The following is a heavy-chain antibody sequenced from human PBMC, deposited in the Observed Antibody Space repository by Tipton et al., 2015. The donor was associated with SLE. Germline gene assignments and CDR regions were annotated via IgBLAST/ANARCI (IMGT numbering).Heavy chain of an antibody. V-gene: IGHV4-39*07. Sequence: LRLSCTVSGDSISSSNYYCGWIRQPPGKGWEWFGNIYSSGNTYYNPSLKSRVTMSVDTSKNQFSLRLNSVTAADTAVYYCARHSVNDFFKWGQGTLVTVSS. J-gene: IGHJ4*02. CDR3: ARHSVNDFFK. D-gene: IGHD5/OR15-5a*01. CDR2: IYSSGNT. CDR1: GDSISSSNYY.